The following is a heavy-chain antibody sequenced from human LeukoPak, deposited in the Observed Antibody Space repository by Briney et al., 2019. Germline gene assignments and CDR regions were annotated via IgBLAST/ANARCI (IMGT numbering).Heavy chain of an antibody. Sequence: SETLSLTCAVYGGSFSGYYWSWIRQPPGKGLEWIGEINHSGSTNYNPSLKSRVTISVDTSKNQFSLKLSSVTAADTAVYYCARGGPQLGNYFDYWGQGTLSPSPQ. D-gene: IGHD7-27*01. CDR1: GGSFSGYY. CDR3: ARGGPQLGNYFDY. V-gene: IGHV4-34*01. CDR2: INHSGST. J-gene: IGHJ4*02.